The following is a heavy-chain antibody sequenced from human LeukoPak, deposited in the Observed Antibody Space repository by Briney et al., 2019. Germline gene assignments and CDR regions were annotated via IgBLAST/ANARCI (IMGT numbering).Heavy chain of an antibody. Sequence: GRSLRLSCFASGFTLTGHYMSWIRQAPGKGPEWVSYISSGSYSKYYADSVKGRFTISRDNTNNSLYLEMNSLRVEDTGFYYCARGKRTFDPWGQGTLVTVSS. CDR1: GFTLTGHY. V-gene: IGHV3-11*01. J-gene: IGHJ5*02. CDR2: ISSGSYSK. CDR3: ARGKRTFDP.